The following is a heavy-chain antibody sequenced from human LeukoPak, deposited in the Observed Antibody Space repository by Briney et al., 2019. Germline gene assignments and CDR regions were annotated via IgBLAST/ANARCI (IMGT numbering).Heavy chain of an antibody. V-gene: IGHV4-30-4*07. J-gene: IGHJ2*01. CDR2: IYYSGNT. Sequence: SSETLSLTCAVSGGSISSGDYSWNWIRQPPGKGLEWIGYIYYSGNTYYNPSLKSRVTISVDTSKNQFSLKLSSVTAADTAVYYCARGSTFYDSSGYYNCFDHWGRGTLVTVSS. CDR1: GGSISSGDYS. CDR3: ARGSTFYDSSGYYNCFDH. D-gene: IGHD3-22*01.